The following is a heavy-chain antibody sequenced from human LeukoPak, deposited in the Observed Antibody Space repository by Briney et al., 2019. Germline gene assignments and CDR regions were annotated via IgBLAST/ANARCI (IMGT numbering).Heavy chain of an antibody. D-gene: IGHD3-22*01. CDR1: GGSISSSHYY. J-gene: IGHJ6*03. CDR2: IYYSGST. CDR3: ARGRRYYYDSSGYPRRGNMDV. V-gene: IGHV4-39*07. Sequence: SGTLSLTCTVSGGSISSSHYYWGWIRQPPGKGLEWIGSIYYSGSTYYNPSLKSRVTISIDTSKNQFSVRLSSVTAADTAVYYCARGRRYYYDSSGYPRRGNMDVWGKGTTVTVSS.